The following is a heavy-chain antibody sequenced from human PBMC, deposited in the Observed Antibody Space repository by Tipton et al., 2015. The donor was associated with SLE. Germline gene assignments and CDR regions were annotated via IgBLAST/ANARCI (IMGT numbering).Heavy chain of an antibody. D-gene: IGHD2-15*01. Sequence: TLSLTCTVSGDSMSGFSWSWVRQPPGKGLEWIAYVYYSGRTNYNASLKSRVTISLDRSKNQFSLRGNSVTAADTAVYFCARHGVGYGSPVQCFDVWGQGTTVTVSS. J-gene: IGHJ6*02. CDR1: GDSMSGFS. V-gene: IGHV4-59*08. CDR2: VYYSGRT. CDR3: ARHGVGYGSPVQCFDV.